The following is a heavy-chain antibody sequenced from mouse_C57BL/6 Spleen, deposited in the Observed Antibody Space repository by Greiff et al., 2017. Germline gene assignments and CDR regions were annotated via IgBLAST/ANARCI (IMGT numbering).Heavy chain of an antibody. Sequence: QVQLQQPGAELVRPGSSVKLSCKASGYTFTSYWMHWVKQRPIQGLEWIGNIDPSASETHYNQKFKDKATLTVDKSSSTAYMQLSSLTCKDSAVDFCASDSEGYYALDYWGQGTTVTVSS. D-gene: IGHD2-12*01. CDR1: GYTFTSYW. J-gene: IGHJ4*01. V-gene: IGHV1-52*01. CDR3: ASDSEGYYALDY. CDR2: IDPSASET.